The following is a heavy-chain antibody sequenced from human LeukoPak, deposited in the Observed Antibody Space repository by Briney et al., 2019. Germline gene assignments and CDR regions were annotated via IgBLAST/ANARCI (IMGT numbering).Heavy chain of an antibody. CDR1: GFSLSDYY. CDR3: ARGCGRYYDY. Sequence: GGSLRLSCAASGFSLSDYYMSWIRQAPGKGLEGISHISSSSSCTNYSDSVKGRFTISRDNSKNSLYLQMSSLSAEDRAVYYCARGCGRYYDYWGRGTLVTVS. J-gene: IGHJ4*02. D-gene: IGHD2-21*01. V-gene: IGHV3-11*05. CDR2: ISSSSSCT.